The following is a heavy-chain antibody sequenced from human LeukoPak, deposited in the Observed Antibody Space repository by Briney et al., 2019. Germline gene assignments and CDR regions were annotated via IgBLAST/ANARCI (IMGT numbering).Heavy chain of an antibody. CDR3: ARGGYCSGGSCRKGYYFDH. J-gene: IGHJ4*02. D-gene: IGHD2-15*01. CDR2: MNPNSGNT. CDR1: GYTFTSYD. Sequence: GASVKVSCKASGYTFTSYDINWVRQATGQGLEWMGWMNPNSGNTGYAQKFQGRVTMTRNTSLSTAYMEMSNLRSEDTAVYYCARGGYCSGGSCRKGYYFDHWGQGTLVTVSS. V-gene: IGHV1-8*01.